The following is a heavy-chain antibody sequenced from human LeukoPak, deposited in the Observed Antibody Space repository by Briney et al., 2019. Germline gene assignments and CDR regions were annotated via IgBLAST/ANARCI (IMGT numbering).Heavy chain of an antibody. CDR2: IYTSGST. CDR1: GGSISSYY. Sequence: SETLSLTCTVSGGSISSYYWSWIRQPAGKGLEWIGRIYTSGSTNYNPSLKSRVTMSVDTSKNQYSLKLSSVTAADTAVYYCARDDDYVWGSYRYGPGAFDIWGQGTMVTASS. CDR3: ARDDDYVWGSYRYGPGAFDI. J-gene: IGHJ3*02. V-gene: IGHV4-4*07. D-gene: IGHD3-16*02.